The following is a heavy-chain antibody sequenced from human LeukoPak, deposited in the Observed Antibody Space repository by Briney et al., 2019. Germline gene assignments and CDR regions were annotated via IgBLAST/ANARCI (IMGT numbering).Heavy chain of an antibody. CDR3: ASQAWTAWFDP. CDR1: GGSISSYY. J-gene: IGHJ5*02. Sequence: SETLSLTCTVSGGSISSYYWSWIRQPPGKGLEWVGYIYYSGTTNYNPSLKSRVTISVDTSKNQFSLKLSSVTAADTAVYYCASQAWTAWFDPWGQGTLVTVSS. D-gene: IGHD3/OR15-3a*01. CDR2: IYYSGTT. V-gene: IGHV4-59*12.